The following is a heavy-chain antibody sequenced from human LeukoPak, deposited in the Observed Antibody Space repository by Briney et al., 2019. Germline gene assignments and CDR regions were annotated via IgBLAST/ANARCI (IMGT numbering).Heavy chain of an antibody. CDR3: ARDRLQLQS. V-gene: IGHV4-61*08. CDR1: DGSVSTNAYY. CDR2: IYYTGNT. D-gene: IGHD1-1*01. Sequence: SETLSLTCTVSDGSVSTNAYYWNWIRQRPGKGLEWIGYIYYTGNTNYNPSLKSRVTISVDTSKNQFSLKLSSVTAADTAVYYCARDRLQLQSWGQGTLVTVSS. J-gene: IGHJ5*02.